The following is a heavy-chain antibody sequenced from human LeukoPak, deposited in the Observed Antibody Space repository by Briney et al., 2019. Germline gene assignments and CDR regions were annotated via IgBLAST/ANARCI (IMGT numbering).Heavy chain of an antibody. Sequence: PGGSLRLSCAASGFTFSSYAMSWVRQAPGKGLEWVSAISGSGGSTYYADSVKGRFTISRDNSKNTLYLQMNSLRAEDTAVYYCAKAGDECSGGSCYLNNFDYWGQGTLVTVSS. CDR2: ISGSGGST. CDR1: GFTFSSYA. J-gene: IGHJ4*02. D-gene: IGHD2-15*01. V-gene: IGHV3-23*01. CDR3: AKAGDECSGGSCYLNNFDY.